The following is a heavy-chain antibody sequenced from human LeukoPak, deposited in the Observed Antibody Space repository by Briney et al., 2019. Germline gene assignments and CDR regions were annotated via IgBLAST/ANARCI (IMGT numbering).Heavy chain of an antibody. CDR2: IGVYNGNT. D-gene: IGHD6-13*01. CDR3: ARDQGEAESLYSSTWSIDY. Sequence: ASVKVSCKTSGYTFTPSGIGWVRQAPGQGLEWMGWIGVYNGNTNYAQKLQGRFTMTTDTSTSTAYMELRSLRSDDTAVYYCARDQGEAESLYSSTWSIDYWGQGTLVTVSS. J-gene: IGHJ4*01. V-gene: IGHV1-18*01. CDR1: GYTFTPSG.